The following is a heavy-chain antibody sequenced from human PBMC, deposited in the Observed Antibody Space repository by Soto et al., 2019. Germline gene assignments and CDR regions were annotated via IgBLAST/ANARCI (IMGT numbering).Heavy chain of an antibody. CDR1: GGSISSYY. CDR3: ARRYGDAFDI. CDR2: IYYRGST. V-gene: IGHV4-59*08. D-gene: IGHD4-17*01. J-gene: IGHJ3*02. Sequence: QVQLQESGPGLVKPSETLSLTCTVSGGSISSYYWSWIRQPPGKGLEWIGYIYYRGSTNYNPSLNSRVTISVDTAKNQFSLKLSSVTAADTAVYYCARRYGDAFDIWGQGTMVTVSS.